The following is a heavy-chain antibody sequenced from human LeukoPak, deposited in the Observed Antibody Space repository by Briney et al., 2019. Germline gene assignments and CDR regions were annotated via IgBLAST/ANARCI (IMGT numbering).Heavy chain of an antibody. Sequence: PGVSLRLSCAASGFTFNSYGMHWLRQAPGKGLEWVTFIRYDGSNKYYADSVKGRFTISRDNSKNTLYLQMNSLRAEDTAMYYCAKDREYSSGWPRVDYWGQGTLVTVSS. CDR3: AKDREYSSGWPRVDY. V-gene: IGHV3-30*02. CDR2: IRYDGSNK. CDR1: GFTFNSYG. D-gene: IGHD6-19*01. J-gene: IGHJ4*02.